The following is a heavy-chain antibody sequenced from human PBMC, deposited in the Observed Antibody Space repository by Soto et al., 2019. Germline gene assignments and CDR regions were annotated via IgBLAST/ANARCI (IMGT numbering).Heavy chain of an antibody. CDR3: VRGVTAYNWFDP. D-gene: IGHD3-10*01. CDR1: GFTFSSHA. V-gene: IGHV3-23*01. Sequence: GGSLRLSCAASGFTFSSHAMSWVRQAPGKGLEWVSAISGSGGSTYYADSVKGRFTISRDNSKNTLYLQMNSLRAEDTAVYYCVRGVTAYNWFDPWGQGTLVTVSS. J-gene: IGHJ5*02. CDR2: ISGSGGST.